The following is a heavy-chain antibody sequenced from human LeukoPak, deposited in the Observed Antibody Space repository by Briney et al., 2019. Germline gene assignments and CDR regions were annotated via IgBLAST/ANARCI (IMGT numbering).Heavy chain of an antibody. Sequence: SETLSLTCTASSGSISTYYWSWIRQPPGKGLEWIGYIYYSGSTNYNPSLVSRVAMSVDTSKNQFSLRLSSVTAADTAVYYCARDSSGGATYFDYWGQGTLVTVCS. D-gene: IGHD1-26*01. CDR3: ARDSSGGATYFDY. V-gene: IGHV4-59*01. J-gene: IGHJ4*02. CDR2: IYYSGST. CDR1: SGSISTYY.